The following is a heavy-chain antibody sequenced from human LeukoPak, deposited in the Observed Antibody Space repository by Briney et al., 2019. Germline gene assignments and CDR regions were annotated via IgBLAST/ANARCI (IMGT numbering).Heavy chain of an antibody. Sequence: GGSLRLSCAASGFTFSSYTMHWVRQAPGKGLEYVSAISSNGHSTYYANSVKGRFTISRDNSKNTLYLQMNSLRAEDTAVYYCARVPAGVIGMKDAFDIWGQGTMVTVSS. CDR3: ARVPAGVIGMKDAFDI. J-gene: IGHJ3*02. CDR2: ISSNGHST. V-gene: IGHV3-64*01. D-gene: IGHD3-16*02. CDR1: GFTFSSYT.